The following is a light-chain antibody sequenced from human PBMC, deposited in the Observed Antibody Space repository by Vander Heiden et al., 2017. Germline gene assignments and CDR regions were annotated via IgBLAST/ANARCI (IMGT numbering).Light chain of an antibody. J-gene: IGKJ4*01. Sequence: DVVMTQSPPSLPVTPGEPASISCSSSQSLLHSNGYKYLDWYLQKPGQSPQLLIYWGSNRASGVPDRFSGSGSGTDFTLKISRVEAEDVGVYYCMQALQTPLTFGGGTKVEIK. V-gene: IGKV2-28*01. CDR1: QSLLHSNGYKY. CDR2: WGS. CDR3: MQALQTPLT.